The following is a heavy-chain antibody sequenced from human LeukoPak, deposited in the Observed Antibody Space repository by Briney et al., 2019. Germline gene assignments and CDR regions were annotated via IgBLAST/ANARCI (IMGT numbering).Heavy chain of an antibody. D-gene: IGHD3-22*01. V-gene: IGHV1-18*01. CDR3: ARHPYYDSRGYYVY. Sequence: ASVKVSCKASGYMFTSYAISWVRQAPGQGHEWMGWISPYNGNTNYAQKLQGRVTMTTDTSTTTAYMELRSLRSDDTAIYYCARHPYYDSRGYYVYWGQGTLVTVSS. CDR2: ISPYNGNT. CDR1: GYMFTSYA. J-gene: IGHJ4*02.